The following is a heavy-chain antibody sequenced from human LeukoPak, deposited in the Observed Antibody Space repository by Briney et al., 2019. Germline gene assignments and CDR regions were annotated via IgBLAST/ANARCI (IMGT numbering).Heavy chain of an antibody. D-gene: IGHD6-13*01. CDR1: GFTFTNYW. CDR3: ARDPLSSSSFDL. Sequence: PGGSLRLSCAASGFTFTNYWMSWVRQAPGKGLEWVANINQDGSEKYYVDSVKGRFTVSRDNAKNSLYLQMNSLRAEDTAVYYCARDPLSSSSFDLWGQGTLVTVSS. J-gene: IGHJ4*02. V-gene: IGHV3-7*01. CDR2: INQDGSEK.